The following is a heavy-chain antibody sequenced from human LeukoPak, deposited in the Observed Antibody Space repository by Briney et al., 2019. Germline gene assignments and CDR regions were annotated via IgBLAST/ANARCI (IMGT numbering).Heavy chain of an antibody. CDR1: GGSISSYY. CDR3: ATGIAAAGTAFDY. D-gene: IGHD6-13*01. Sequence: SETLSLTCTVSGGSISSYYWSWIRQPPGKGLEWIGFIYYSGSTNYNPSLKSRVTISVDTSKNQFSLKLSSVTAADTAVYYCATGIAAAGTAFDYWGQGTLVTVSS. V-gene: IGHV4-59*01. CDR2: IYYSGST. J-gene: IGHJ4*02.